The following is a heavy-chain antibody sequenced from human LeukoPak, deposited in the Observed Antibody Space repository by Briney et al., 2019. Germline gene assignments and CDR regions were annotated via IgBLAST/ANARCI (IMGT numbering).Heavy chain of an antibody. CDR1: GGSISSSSYY. CDR3: ARPYSSWYYYFDY. V-gene: IGHV4-39*01. J-gene: IGHJ4*02. CDR2: IYYSGST. D-gene: IGHD6-13*01. Sequence: SETLSLTCTVSGGSISSSSYYWGWLRQPPGKGLEWIGSIYYSGSTYYNPSRKSRVTISVDTSKNQFSLKLSSVTAADTAVYYCARPYSSWYYYFDYWGQGTLVTVSS.